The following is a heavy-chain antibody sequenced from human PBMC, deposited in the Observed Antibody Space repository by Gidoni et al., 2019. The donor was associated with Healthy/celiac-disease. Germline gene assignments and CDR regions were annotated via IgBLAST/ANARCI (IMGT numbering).Heavy chain of an antibody. CDR3: ARDSSSSDDD. CDR1: GFTVSSNY. D-gene: IGHD6-6*01. Sequence: EVQLVESGCGLVQPGGSLRLSCAASGFTVSSNYMSWVRQAPGKGLEWGSVIYSGGRKYYADYVKGRFNISRENYKNTRYLQMNSLRAEDTAVYYCARDSSSSDDDWGQGTLVTVSS. J-gene: IGHJ4*02. CDR2: IYSGGRK. V-gene: IGHV3-66*01.